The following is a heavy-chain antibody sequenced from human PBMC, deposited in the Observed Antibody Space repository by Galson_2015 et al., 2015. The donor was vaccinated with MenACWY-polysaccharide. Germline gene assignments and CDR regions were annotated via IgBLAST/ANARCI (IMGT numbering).Heavy chain of an antibody. J-gene: IGHJ5*02. CDR1: GFDFSRYG. D-gene: IGHD3-10*01. CDR2: IWDDGSRK. Sequence: SLRLSCAASGFDFSRYGMHWVRQAPGKGLEWVAFIWDDGSRKYYADSVKGRFAISRDNSDNTPYLQMNNLRVADTAVYYCARVGRDHSGSYFHGGFDPWGQGTLVTVSS. CDR3: ARVGRDHSGSYFHGGFDP. V-gene: IGHV3-33*08.